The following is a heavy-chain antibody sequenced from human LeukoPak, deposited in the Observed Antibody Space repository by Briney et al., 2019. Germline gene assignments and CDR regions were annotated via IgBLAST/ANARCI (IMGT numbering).Heavy chain of an antibody. V-gene: IGHV4-4*02. CDR2: INHSGST. CDR3: ARAGYSSVNWFDP. CDR1: GGSISSSNY. Sequence: SETLSLTCAVSGGSISSSNYWSWIRQPPGKGLEWIGEINHSGSTNYNPSLKSRVTISVDTSKNQFSLKLSSVTAADTAVYYCARAGYSSVNWFDPWGQGTLVTVSS. D-gene: IGHD6-25*01. J-gene: IGHJ5*02.